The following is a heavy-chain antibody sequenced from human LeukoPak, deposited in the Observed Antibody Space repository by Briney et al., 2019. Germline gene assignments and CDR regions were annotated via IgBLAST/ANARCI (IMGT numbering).Heavy chain of an antibody. Sequence: GGSLRLSCGASGFTFSNYAMNWVRQAPGKGLEWVSGISNSGGSAYYADSVKGRFTISRDNSRSTLYLQMNSLRAEDTAVYYCAKGLRLGGLSSGFDYWGQGTLVTVSS. J-gene: IGHJ4*02. CDR1: GFTFSNYA. CDR2: ISNSGGSA. V-gene: IGHV3-23*01. D-gene: IGHD3-16*02. CDR3: AKGLRLGGLSSGFDY.